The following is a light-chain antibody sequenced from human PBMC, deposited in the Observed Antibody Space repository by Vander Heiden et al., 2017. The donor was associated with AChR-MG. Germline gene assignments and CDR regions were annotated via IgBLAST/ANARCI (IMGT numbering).Light chain of an antibody. Sequence: DIQMTQSPSILSASVGDRVTISCRASQSISNWLAWYQQKPGKAPKLLIYKASSLETGVPSRFSGSGSGTEFTLTISSLQPDDSATYCCQQYKSYPYSFGQGTKLEIK. V-gene: IGKV1-5*03. J-gene: IGKJ2*03. CDR2: KAS. CDR3: QQYKSYPYS. CDR1: QSISNW.